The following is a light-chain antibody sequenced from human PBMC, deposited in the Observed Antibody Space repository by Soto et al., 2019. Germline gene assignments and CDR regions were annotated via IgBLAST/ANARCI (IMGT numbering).Light chain of an antibody. CDR1: QTVTNW. Sequence: DIQMSQSPSTLSACVGDRVTITCGASQTVTNWLAWYQQKPGKAPKLLIFDASSLQSGVPSRFSGSGSGTDFTLTINSLQPDDFATYYCQQYNSYAPWTFGQGTKVDIK. V-gene: IGKV1-5*01. CDR2: DAS. CDR3: QQYNSYAPWT. J-gene: IGKJ1*01.